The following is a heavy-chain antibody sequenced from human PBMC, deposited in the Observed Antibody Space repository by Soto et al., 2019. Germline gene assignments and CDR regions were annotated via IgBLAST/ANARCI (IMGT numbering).Heavy chain of an antibody. CDR2: ISYDGSNK. CDR1: GFTFSSYA. V-gene: IGHV3-30-3*01. Sequence: GGSLRLSCAASGFTFSSYAMHWFRQAPGKGLEWVAVISYDGSNKYYADSVKGRFTISRDNSKNTLYLQMNSLRAEDTAVYHCARGYCSGGSCTYFDYWGQGTLVTVSS. J-gene: IGHJ4*02. D-gene: IGHD2-15*01. CDR3: ARGYCSGGSCTYFDY.